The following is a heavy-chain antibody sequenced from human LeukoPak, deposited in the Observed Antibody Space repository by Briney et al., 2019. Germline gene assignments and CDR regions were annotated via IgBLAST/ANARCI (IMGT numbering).Heavy chain of an antibody. V-gene: IGHV3-43*02. CDR2: ISGDGGST. Sequence: GGSLGLSCAASGFTFDDYAMHWVRQAPGKGLEWVSLISGDGGSTYYADSVKGRFTISRDNSKNSLYLQMNSLRTEDTALYYCAKDPYSSGQFDPWGQGTLVTVSS. CDR1: GFTFDDYA. CDR3: AKDPYSSGQFDP. J-gene: IGHJ5*02. D-gene: IGHD6-19*01.